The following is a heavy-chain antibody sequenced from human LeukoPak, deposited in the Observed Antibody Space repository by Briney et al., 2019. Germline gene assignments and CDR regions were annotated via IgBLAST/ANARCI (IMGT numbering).Heavy chain of an antibody. CDR1: GFTFSSYG. D-gene: IGHD3-10*01. J-gene: IGHJ6*03. V-gene: IGHV3-64*01. CDR2: ISSNGGST. Sequence: GGSLRLSCAASGFTFSSYGMHWVRQAPGKGLEYVSAISSNGGSTCYANSVKGRFTISRDNSKNTLYLQMGSLRAEDMAVYYCAREGRIHYYGSDMDVWGKGTTVTVSS. CDR3: AREGRIHYYGSDMDV.